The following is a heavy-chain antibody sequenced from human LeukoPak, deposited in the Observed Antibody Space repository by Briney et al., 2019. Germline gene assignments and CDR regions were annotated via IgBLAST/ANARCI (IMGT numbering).Heavy chain of an antibody. J-gene: IGHJ6*02. D-gene: IGHD6-13*01. CDR1: GGTFSSYA. Sequence: SVKVSCKASGGTFSSYAISWVRQAPGQGLEWMGGIIPIFGTANYAQKFQGRVTITADESTSTAYMELSSLRSEDTAVHYCARGPSGSIAAAGISYYGMDVWGQGTTVTVSS. V-gene: IGHV1-69*13. CDR3: ARGPSGSIAAAGISYYGMDV. CDR2: IIPIFGTA.